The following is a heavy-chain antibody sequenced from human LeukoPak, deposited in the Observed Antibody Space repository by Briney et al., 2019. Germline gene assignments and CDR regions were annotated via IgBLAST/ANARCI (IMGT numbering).Heavy chain of an antibody. CDR3: AGPSSRRRNYYYGMDV. CDR2: IIPILGIA. Sequence: GASVKVSCKASGGTFSSYAISWVRQAPGQGLEWMGRIIPILGIANYAQKFQGRVTITADKSTSTAYMELSSLRSEDTAVYYCAGPSSRRRNYYYGMDVWGQGTTVTVSS. J-gene: IGHJ6*02. CDR1: GGTFSSYA. V-gene: IGHV1-69*04. D-gene: IGHD6-13*01.